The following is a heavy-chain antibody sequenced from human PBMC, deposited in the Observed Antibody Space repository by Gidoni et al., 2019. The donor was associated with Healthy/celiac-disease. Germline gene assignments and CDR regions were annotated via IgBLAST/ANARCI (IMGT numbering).Heavy chain of an antibody. D-gene: IGHD2-15*01. CDR1: GGTFSSYA. V-gene: IGHV1-69*06. CDR3: ARTGVEDIVVVVPLGAFDI. Sequence: QVQLVQSGAEVKKPGSSVKVYCKASGGTFSSYAISWVRQAPGQGLEWMGGIIPIFGTANYAQKFQGRVTITADKSTSTAYMELSSLRSEDTAVYYCARTGVEDIVVVVPLGAFDIWGQGTMVTVSS. J-gene: IGHJ3*02. CDR2: IIPIFGTA.